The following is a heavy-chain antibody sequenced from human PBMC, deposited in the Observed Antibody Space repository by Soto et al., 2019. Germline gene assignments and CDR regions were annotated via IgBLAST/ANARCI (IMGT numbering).Heavy chain of an antibody. CDR1: GFTFSSYA. Sequence: PGGSLRLSCAASGFTFSSYAMHWVRQAPGKGLEWVAVISYDGSNKYYADSVKGRFTISRDNSKNTLYLQMNSLRAEDTAVYYCARDLRIDIVVVVAAPGWFDPWGQGTLVAVSS. J-gene: IGHJ5*02. D-gene: IGHD2-15*01. CDR2: ISYDGSNK. V-gene: IGHV3-30-3*01. CDR3: ARDLRIDIVVVVAAPGWFDP.